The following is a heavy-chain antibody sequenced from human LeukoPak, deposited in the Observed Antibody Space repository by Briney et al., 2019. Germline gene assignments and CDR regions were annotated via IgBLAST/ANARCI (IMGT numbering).Heavy chain of an antibody. CDR2: IWHDGSNE. Sequence: GGSLRLSCAASGFTFSTYGMHWVRQAPGKGVEWVGVIWHDGSNENYVDSVKGRFTISRDNSKNTLYLQMNSLRVEDTAVYYCARDPGGSPFDYWGQGVLVTVSS. CDR1: GFTFSTYG. D-gene: IGHD1-26*01. V-gene: IGHV3-33*01. J-gene: IGHJ4*02. CDR3: ARDPGGSPFDY.